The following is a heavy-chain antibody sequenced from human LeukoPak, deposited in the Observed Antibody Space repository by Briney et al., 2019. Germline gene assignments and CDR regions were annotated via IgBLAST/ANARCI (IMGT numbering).Heavy chain of an antibody. J-gene: IGHJ4*02. V-gene: IGHV3-48*01. CDR2: ISSSSSTI. CDR3: ARDPVGGYSYGYFDY. D-gene: IGHD5-18*01. CDR1: GFTFSSYS. Sequence: GGSLRLSCAASGFTFSSYSMNWVRQAPGKGLEWVSYISSSSSTIYYADSVKGRFTISRDNAKNSLYLQMNSLRAEDTAVYYCARDPVGGYSYGYFDYWGQGTLVTVSS.